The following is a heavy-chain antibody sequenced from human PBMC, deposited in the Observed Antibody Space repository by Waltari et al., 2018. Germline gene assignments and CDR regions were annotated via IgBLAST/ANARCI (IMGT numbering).Heavy chain of an antibody. CDR2: INHSGST. Sequence: QVQLQQWGAGLLKPSETLSLTCAVYGGSFSGYYWSWIRQPPGKGLEWIGEINHSGSTNYTPSLKSRVTISVDTSKNQFSLKLSSGTAADTAVYYCARSGYCGGDCLGYFDYWGQGTLVTVSS. D-gene: IGHD2-21*01. CDR1: GGSFSGYY. CDR3: ARSGYCGGDCLGYFDY. V-gene: IGHV4-34*01. J-gene: IGHJ4*02.